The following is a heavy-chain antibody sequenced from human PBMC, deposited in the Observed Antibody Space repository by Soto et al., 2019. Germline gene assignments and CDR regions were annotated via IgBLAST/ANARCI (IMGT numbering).Heavy chain of an antibody. CDR3: ASHYDSSGYYYRGLDY. D-gene: IGHD3-22*01. CDR2: IIPIFGTA. V-gene: IGHV1-69*12. J-gene: IGHJ4*02. CDR1: GGTFSSYA. Sequence: QVQLVQSGAEVKKPGSSVKVSCKASGGTFSSYAISWVRQAPGQGPEWMGGIIPIFGTADYVQKFQGRVTITADESTSTGNMELSSLRSEDTAVYYCASHYDSSGYYYRGLDYWGQGTLVTVSS.